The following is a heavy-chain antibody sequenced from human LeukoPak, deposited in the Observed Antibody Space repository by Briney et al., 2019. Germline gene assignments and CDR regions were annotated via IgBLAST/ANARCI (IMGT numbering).Heavy chain of an antibody. J-gene: IGHJ3*02. Sequence: SQTLSLTCTVSGGSISSGGYYWSWIRQHPGKGLEWIGYIYYSGSTYYNPSLKSRVTISVDTSKNQFSLKLSSVTAADTAVYYCARRGRSGSYLMCGAFDIWGQGTMVTVSS. D-gene: IGHD1-26*01. CDR1: GGSISSGGYY. CDR2: IYYSGST. V-gene: IGHV4-31*03. CDR3: ARRGRSGSYLMCGAFDI.